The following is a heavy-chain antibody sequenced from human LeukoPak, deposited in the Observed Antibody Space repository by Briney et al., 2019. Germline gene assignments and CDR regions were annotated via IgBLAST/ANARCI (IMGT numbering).Heavy chain of an antibody. CDR2: IYYSGST. CDR3: ARAQRITMIVVVTNRRVAFDI. D-gene: IGHD3-22*01. Sequence: SETLSLTCTVSGGSISSSSYYWGWIRQPPGKGLEWIGSIYYSGSTYYNPSLKSRVTISVDTSKNQFSLKLSSVTAADTAVYYCARAQRITMIVVVTNRRVAFDIWGQGTMVTVSS. J-gene: IGHJ3*02. CDR1: GGSISSSSYY. V-gene: IGHV4-39*01.